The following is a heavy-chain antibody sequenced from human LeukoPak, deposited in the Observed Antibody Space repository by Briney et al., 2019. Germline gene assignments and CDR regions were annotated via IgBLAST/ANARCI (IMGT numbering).Heavy chain of an antibody. CDR2: IYYSGST. D-gene: IGHD6-13*01. CDR3: ARFGQQQLVSSNRFDP. J-gene: IGHJ5*02. V-gene: IGHV4-59*01. CDR1: GGSISSYY. Sequence: SETLSLTCTVSGGSISSYYWSWIRQPPGKGLEWIGYIYYSGSTNYNPSLKSRVTISVDTSKNQFSLKLSSVTAADTAVYYCARFGQQQLVSSNRFDPWGQGTLVTVSS.